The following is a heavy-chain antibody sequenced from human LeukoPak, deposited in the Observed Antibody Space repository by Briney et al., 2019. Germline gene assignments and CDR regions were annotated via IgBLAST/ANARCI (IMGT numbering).Heavy chain of an antibody. CDR3: ARDQEGFDY. CDR2: IYPRDGST. V-gene: IGHV1-46*01. J-gene: IGHJ4*02. CDR1: GYTFTSNY. Sequence: ASVKVSCKASGYTFTSNYIHWVRQAPGQGLEWMGMIYPRDGSTSYAQKFQGRVTVTRDTSTSTVRMELSGLRSEDTAVYYCARDQEGFDYLGQGTLVTVSS.